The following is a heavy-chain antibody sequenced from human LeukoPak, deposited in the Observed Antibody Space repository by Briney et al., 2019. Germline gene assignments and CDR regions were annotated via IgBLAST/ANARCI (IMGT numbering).Heavy chain of an antibody. CDR3: TTRREDGW. CDR1: GFTFSDAW. V-gene: IGHV3-15*01. D-gene: IGHD2-15*01. J-gene: IGHJ4*02. CDR2: IKSKSDGGTI. Sequence: GGSLRLSCGGSGFTFSDAWMSWVRQAPGKGLEWVGRIKSKSDGGTIDYAAPVKGIFTISRADSRNTLYLQMNSLKTEDRDVYYCTTRREDGWWGQGTLVTVS.